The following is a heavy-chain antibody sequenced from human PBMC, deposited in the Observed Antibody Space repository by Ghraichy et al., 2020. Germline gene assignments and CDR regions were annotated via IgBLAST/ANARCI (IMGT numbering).Heavy chain of an antibody. D-gene: IGHD6-6*01. CDR2: ISASGGDT. Sequence: AGSLRLSCAVSGFIFSSYAMSWVRQAPGKGLEWVSTISASGGDTYYADSVKGRFTISRDNSKNTLSLQMNSLRAEDTAVYYCAKGRPEDVWGEGTTVTVSS. CDR3: AKGRPEDV. J-gene: IGHJ6*04. V-gene: IGHV3-23*01. CDR1: GFIFSSYA.